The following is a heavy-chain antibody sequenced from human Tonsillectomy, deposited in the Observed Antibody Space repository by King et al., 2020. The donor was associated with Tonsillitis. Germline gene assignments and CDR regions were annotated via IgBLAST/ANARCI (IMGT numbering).Heavy chain of an antibody. CDR2: IYYSGRT. V-gene: IGHV4-59*01. CDR3: ARDRGLTVRGIKGFDY. D-gene: IGHD3-10*01. J-gene: IGHJ4*02. CDR1: GGSISSYY. Sequence: QLQESGPGLVKPSETLSLTCTVSGGSISSYYCSWIRQSPGKGLEWLGYIYYSGRTNYNPSLKSPVTMSVDTSKNHFSLKLSSVSAADTAVYYCARDRGLTVRGIKGFDYWGQGTLVTVSS.